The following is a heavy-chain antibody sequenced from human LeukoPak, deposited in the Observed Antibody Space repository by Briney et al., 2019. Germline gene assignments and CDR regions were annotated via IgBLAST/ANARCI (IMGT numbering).Heavy chain of an antibody. J-gene: IGHJ4*02. D-gene: IGHD5-18*01. CDR1: GFTFSSYA. Sequence: PGGSLRLSCAASGFTFSSYAMHWVRQAPGKGLEWVALISYDGSSEYYADSVKGRFTISRDNSKNTLYLQMNSLTTEDTAMYYCARDQLSYSYGAPLDYWGQGTLVTVSS. V-gene: IGHV3-30*14. CDR3: ARDQLSYSYGAPLDY. CDR2: ISYDGSSE.